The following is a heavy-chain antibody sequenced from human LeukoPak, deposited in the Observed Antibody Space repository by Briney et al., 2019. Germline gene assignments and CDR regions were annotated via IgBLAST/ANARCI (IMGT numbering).Heavy chain of an antibody. D-gene: IGHD2-2*02. Sequence: ASVKVSCKASGYTFTSYGISWVRQAPGQGLEWMGWISTYNGNTNYAHKLQGRVTMTTDTSTSTAYMELRSLRSDDTAVYYCARGRYCSSTSCYKVYYYYMDVWGKGTTVTVSS. J-gene: IGHJ6*03. CDR1: GYTFTSYG. V-gene: IGHV1-18*01. CDR2: ISTYNGNT. CDR3: ARGRYCSSTSCYKVYYYYMDV.